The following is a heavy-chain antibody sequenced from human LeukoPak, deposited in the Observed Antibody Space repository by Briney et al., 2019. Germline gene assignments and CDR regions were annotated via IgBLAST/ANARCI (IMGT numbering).Heavy chain of an antibody. CDR2: ISSSSNYT. Sequence: GGSLRLSCAGSGFTFSSYSMNWVRQAPGKGLEWVSSISSSSNYTYYADSEKGRFTISRDNAKNSLSLQMNSLRAEDTAVYYCARGTAAAAWFDPWGQGTLVTVSS. V-gene: IGHV3-21*01. CDR3: ARGTAAAAWFDP. J-gene: IGHJ5*02. CDR1: GFTFSSYS. D-gene: IGHD6-13*01.